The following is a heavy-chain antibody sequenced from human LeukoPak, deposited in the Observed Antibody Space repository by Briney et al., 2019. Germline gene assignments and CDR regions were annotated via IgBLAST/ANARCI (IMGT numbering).Heavy chain of an antibody. J-gene: IGHJ3*01. CDR2: IYYRGNT. Sequence: SETLSLTCTVSGGSFTGYYWGWIRQPPGKGLEWIGSIYYRGNTFYSPSLKSRVTISVDTSKNQFSLDLRSATAADTAVYYCARRRHNFDFYDVWGQGTRVTVSS. CDR1: GGSFTGYY. D-gene: IGHD3/OR15-3a*01. V-gene: IGHV4-39*01. CDR3: ARRRHNFDFYDV.